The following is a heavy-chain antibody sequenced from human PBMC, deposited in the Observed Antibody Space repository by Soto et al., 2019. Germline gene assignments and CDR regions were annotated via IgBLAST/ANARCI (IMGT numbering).Heavy chain of an antibody. CDR3: ARVSKGVGDSGYFDY. CDR2: ISAYNGNT. CDR1: GYTFTSYG. D-gene: IGHD3-16*01. Sequence: QVPLVQSGAEVKKPGASVKVSCKASGYTFTSYGISWVRQAPGQGLEWMGGISAYNGNTNYAQKLQGRVTMTTDTSTSTAYMELRSLGSDDTAVYYCARVSKGVGDSGYFDYWGQGTLVTVSS. V-gene: IGHV1-18*04. J-gene: IGHJ4*02.